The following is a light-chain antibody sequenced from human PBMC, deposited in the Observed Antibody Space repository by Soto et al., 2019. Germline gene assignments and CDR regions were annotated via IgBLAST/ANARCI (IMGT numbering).Light chain of an antibody. CDR3: QQCNNWPQWT. CDR2: DAS. V-gene: IGKV3-11*01. J-gene: IGKJ1*01. CDR1: QSVGTF. Sequence: EIVLTQSPATLSLYPGERATLSCRASQSVGTFFAWYQQKPGQAPRLLIYDASNRATGIPPRFSGSGSGTDFTLTISSLEPEDFAVYYCQQCNNWPQWTFGQGTKVDIK.